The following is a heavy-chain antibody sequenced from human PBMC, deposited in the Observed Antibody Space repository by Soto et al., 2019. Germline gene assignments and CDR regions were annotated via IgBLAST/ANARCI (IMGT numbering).Heavy chain of an antibody. V-gene: IGHV3-23*01. CDR3: ANPAGMPYYYYGRAV. J-gene: IGHJ6*02. CDR2: ISGSGGST. D-gene: IGHD2-2*01. Sequence: EVQLLESGGGLVQPGGSLRLSCAASGFTFSSYAMSWVRQAPGKGLEWVSAISGSGGSTYYADSVKGRFTISRDNSKNRLYLQMDSLRAEDTAVYHCANPAGMPYYYYGRAVWGHGTTVTVSS. CDR1: GFTFSSYA.